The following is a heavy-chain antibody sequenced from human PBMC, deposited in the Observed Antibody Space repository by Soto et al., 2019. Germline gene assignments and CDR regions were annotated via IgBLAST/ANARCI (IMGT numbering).Heavy chain of an antibody. J-gene: IGHJ6*02. CDR1: GFTFSSYA. D-gene: IGHD5-18*01. CDR2: ISGSGGST. Sequence: HPGGSLRLSCAASGFTFSSYAMSWVRQAPGKGLEWVSAISGSGGSTYYADSVKGRFTISRDNSKNTLYLQMNSLRAEDTAVYYCAKDAPVGIQLWSYYYYGMDVWGQGTTVTVSS. V-gene: IGHV3-23*01. CDR3: AKDAPVGIQLWSYYYYGMDV.